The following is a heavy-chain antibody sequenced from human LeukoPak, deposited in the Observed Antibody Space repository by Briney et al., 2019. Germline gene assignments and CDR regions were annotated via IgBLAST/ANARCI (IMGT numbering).Heavy chain of an antibody. CDR3: AGGYDSRGHFGPAGIDY. D-gene: IGHD3-22*01. Sequence: GGSLRLSCAASGFTFSNYAMHWVRQAPGKGLEWVAVISFDGSNKFYADSMKGRFTISRENSKKTLFLQMNRLRVDDTGIYFCAGGYDSRGHFGPAGIDYWGQGTPVTVSS. V-gene: IGHV3-30*04. CDR2: ISFDGSNK. CDR1: GFTFSNYA. J-gene: IGHJ4*02.